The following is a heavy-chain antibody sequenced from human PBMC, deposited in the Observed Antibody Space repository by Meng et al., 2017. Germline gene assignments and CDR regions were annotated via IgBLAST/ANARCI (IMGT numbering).Heavy chain of an antibody. CDR3: ARGGYDFWSGYYLPNYYYGMDV. J-gene: IGHJ6*02. Sequence: ASVKVSCKASGYTFTSYAMHWVRQAPGQRLEWMGWINAGNGNTKYSQKFQGRVTITADESTSTAYMELSSLRSEDTAVYYCARGGYDFWSGYYLPNYYYGMDVWGQGTTVTVSS. D-gene: IGHD3-3*01. V-gene: IGHV1-3*01. CDR1: GYTFTSYA. CDR2: INAGNGNT.